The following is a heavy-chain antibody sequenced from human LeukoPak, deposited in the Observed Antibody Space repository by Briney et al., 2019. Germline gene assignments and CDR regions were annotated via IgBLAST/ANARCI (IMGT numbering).Heavy chain of an antibody. J-gene: IGHJ4*02. Sequence: GGSLRLSCAASGFTFSSYGMHWVRQAPGKGLEWVSAISGSGGSTYYADSVKGRFTISRDNSKNTLYLQMNSLRAEDTAVYYCAKDMETGDYVWGSYRYTSPLDYWGQGTLVTVSS. CDR3: AKDMETGDYVWGSYRYTSPLDY. V-gene: IGHV3-23*01. CDR2: ISGSGGST. D-gene: IGHD3-16*02. CDR1: GFTFSSYG.